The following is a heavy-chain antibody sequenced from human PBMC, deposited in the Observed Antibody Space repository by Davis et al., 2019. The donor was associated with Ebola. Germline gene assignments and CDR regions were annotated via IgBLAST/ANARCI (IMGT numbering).Heavy chain of an antibody. J-gene: IGHJ4*02. V-gene: IGHV4-59*08. D-gene: IGHD5-24*01. CDR1: GGSISSYY. Sequence: MPSETLSPTCTVPGGSISSYYWSWIRQPPGKGLEWIGYIYYSGSTNYNPSLKSRVTISVDTSKNQFSLKLSSVTAADTAVYYCARQERWLHTALFDYWGQGTLVTVSS. CDR2: IYYSGST. CDR3: ARQERWLHTALFDY.